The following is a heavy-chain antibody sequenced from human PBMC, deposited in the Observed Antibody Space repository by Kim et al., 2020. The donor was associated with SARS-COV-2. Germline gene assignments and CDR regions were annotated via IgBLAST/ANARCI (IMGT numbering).Heavy chain of an antibody. CDR2: ISYDGSNK. J-gene: IGHJ4*02. V-gene: IGHV3-30*18. CDR1: GFTFSSYG. D-gene: IGHD6-19*01. Sequence: GGSLRLSCAASGFTFSSYGMHWVRQAPGKGLEWVAGISYDGSNKYYADSVKGRFTISRDNSKNTLYLQMNSLGAEDTAVYYCAKASSGWYGGGYFDYWGQGTLVPVSS. CDR3: AKASSGWYGGGYFDY.